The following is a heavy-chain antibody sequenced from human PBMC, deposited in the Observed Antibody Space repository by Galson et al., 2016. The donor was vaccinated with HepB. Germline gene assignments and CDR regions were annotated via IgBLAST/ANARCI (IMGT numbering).Heavy chain of an antibody. CDR2: IYSGGDT. D-gene: IGHD4-17*01. CDR1: GFTVSSDY. J-gene: IGHJ6*04. V-gene: IGHV3-66*02. Sequence: SLRLSCAVSGFTVSSDYMSWVRQAPGKELEWVSVIYSGGDTYYADFVKGRFTISRDNSKNTLYLQMSSLRTEDTAVYFCARDPGLRNGMGGWGKGTTVTVSS. CDR3: ARDPGLRNGMGG.